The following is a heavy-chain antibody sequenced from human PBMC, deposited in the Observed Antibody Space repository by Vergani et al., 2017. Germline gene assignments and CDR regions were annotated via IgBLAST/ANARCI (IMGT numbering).Heavy chain of an antibody. CDR3: ARGRRGSGSSWYNY. CDR1: GGSVSSSSYY. D-gene: IGHD6-13*01. CDR2: IYYSGST. V-gene: IGHV4-39*01. J-gene: IGHJ4*02. Sequence: HLQLQESGPGLVKPSETLSLTCTVSGGSVSSSSYYWGWIRQPPGKGLEWIGSIYYSGSTYYNPSLKSRVTISVDTSKNQFSLKLSSVTAADTAVYYCARGRRGSGSSWYNYWGQGTLVTVSS.